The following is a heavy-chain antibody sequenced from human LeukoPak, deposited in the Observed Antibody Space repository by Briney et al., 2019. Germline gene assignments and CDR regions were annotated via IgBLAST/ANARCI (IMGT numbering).Heavy chain of an antibody. CDR2: IYYSGST. D-gene: IGHD3-10*01. Sequence: GPLRLSCAASGFTFSSYWMSWVRQAPGKGLEWIGYIYYSGSTNYNPSLKSRVTISVDTSKNQFSLKLSSVTAADTAVYYCARVMKYYYGSGSYFWFDPWGQGTLVTVSS. V-gene: IGHV4-59*01. CDR1: GFTFSSYW. CDR3: ARVMKYYYGSGSYFWFDP. J-gene: IGHJ5*02.